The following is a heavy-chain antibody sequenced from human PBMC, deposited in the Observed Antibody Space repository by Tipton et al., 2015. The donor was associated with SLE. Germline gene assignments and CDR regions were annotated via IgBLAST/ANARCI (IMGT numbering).Heavy chain of an antibody. D-gene: IGHD5-12*01. J-gene: IGHJ2*01. Sequence: LRLSCTVSGASISSGGNYWGWIRQSPGKGLEWIGSIYYTGNTYYNPSLKSRVTMSVDTSKNQFSLKLSSVTAADTAVYYCARDIYWDLWGRGTLVIVSS. CDR1: GASISSGGNY. CDR2: IYYTGNT. CDR3: ARDIYWDL. V-gene: IGHV4-39*07.